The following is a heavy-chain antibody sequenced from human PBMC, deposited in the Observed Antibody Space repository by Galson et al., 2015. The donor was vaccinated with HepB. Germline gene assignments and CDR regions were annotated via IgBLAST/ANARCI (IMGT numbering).Heavy chain of an antibody. CDR3: AHFTAGYDY. D-gene: IGHD5-18*01. CDR1: GFSFSTSGVG. V-gene: IGHV2-5*02. Sequence: PALVKPTQTLTLTCTFSGFSFSTSGVGVGWIRQPPGKALVWLALIYWDGDKHYTPSLKSRLTITKVTSKNQVVLTMTNVDPVDTATYFCAHFTAGYDYWGQGTLVTVSS. CDR2: IYWDGDK. J-gene: IGHJ4*02.